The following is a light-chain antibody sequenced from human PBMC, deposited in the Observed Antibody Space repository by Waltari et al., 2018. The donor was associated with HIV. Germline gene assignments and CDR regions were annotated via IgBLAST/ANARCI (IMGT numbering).Light chain of an antibody. Sequence: QLVLTQSPSASASLGASVKLTCTLSSGHSPYAIAWHPQQPEKGPRYLMKLNSDGSHSKGDGIPDRFSGSSSGAERYLTISSLQSEDEADYYCQTWGTGILVFGGGTKLTVL. V-gene: IGLV4-69*01. CDR2: LNSDGSH. CDR3: QTWGTGILV. CDR1: SGHSPYA. J-gene: IGLJ3*02.